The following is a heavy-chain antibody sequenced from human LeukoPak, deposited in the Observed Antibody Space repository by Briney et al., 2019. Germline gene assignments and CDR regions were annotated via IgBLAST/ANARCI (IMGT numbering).Heavy chain of an antibody. CDR2: VYSGGST. V-gene: IGHV3-53*01. CDR3: ARDGYSYGSTFDY. J-gene: IGHJ4*02. D-gene: IGHD5-18*01. Sequence: GGSLRLSCAASGFTVSSNYMSWVRQAPGKGLEWVSVVYSGGSTYYADSVKGRFTISRDNSKNTLYLQMNSLRVEDTAVYYCARDGYSYGSTFDYWGQGTLVTVSS. CDR1: GFTVSSNY.